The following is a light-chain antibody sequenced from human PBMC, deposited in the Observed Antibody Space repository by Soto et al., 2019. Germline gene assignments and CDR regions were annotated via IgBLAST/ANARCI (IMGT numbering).Light chain of an antibody. J-gene: IGLJ3*02. V-gene: IGLV2-11*01. CDR1: SSDVGAYNY. CDR2: DVS. CDR3: CSYAGSYTLV. Sequence: QSALTQPRSVSGSPGQSVTISCTGTSSDVGAYNYVSWYQQHPGKVPKLMIYDVSGRPSGVPDRFSGSKSGNTASLTISGLQADDEADYYCCSYAGSYTLVFGGGTKLTVL.